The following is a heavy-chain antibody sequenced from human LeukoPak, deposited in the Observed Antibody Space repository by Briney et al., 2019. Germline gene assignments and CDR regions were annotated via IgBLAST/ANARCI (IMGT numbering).Heavy chain of an antibody. CDR2: ISAYNGNT. Sequence: ASVKVSCKASGYTFTSYGISWVRQAPGQGLEWMGWISAYNGNTNYAQKLQGRATMTTDTSTSTAYMELRSLRSDDTAVYYCARSLSGSYYGVYFDYWGREPWSPSPQ. CDR3: ARSLSGSYYGVYFDY. J-gene: IGHJ4*02. V-gene: IGHV1-18*01. CDR1: GYTFTSYG. D-gene: IGHD1-26*01.